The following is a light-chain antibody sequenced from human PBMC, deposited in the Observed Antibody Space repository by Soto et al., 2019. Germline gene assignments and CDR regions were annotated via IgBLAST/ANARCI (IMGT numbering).Light chain of an antibody. Sequence: VLTQSPATPSLSPGERTTLPPRASQSIGLAIAWYQQKPGQAPRLLLYGASIRATGIPDRFSGSGSGTDFTLTISRLEPADFAVYYCQYYGSSSTFGQGTKVDIK. CDR1: QSIGLA. J-gene: IGKJ1*01. V-gene: IGKV3-20*01. CDR3: QYYGSSST. CDR2: GAS.